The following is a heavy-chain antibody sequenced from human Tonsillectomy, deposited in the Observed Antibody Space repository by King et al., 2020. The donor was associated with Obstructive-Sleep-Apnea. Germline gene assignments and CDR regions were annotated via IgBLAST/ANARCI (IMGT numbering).Heavy chain of an antibody. Sequence: VQLVESGGGLVQPGRSLRLSCAASGFTFDDYAMHWVRQAPGKGLEWVSGISWNSGSIGYADSLKGRFTISRDNAKNSLFLQMNSLRPEDTALYYCAKDMSSGWYGPLAHWGQGTLVTVSS. D-gene: IGHD6-19*01. J-gene: IGHJ4*02. V-gene: IGHV3-9*01. CDR2: ISWNSGSI. CDR1: GFTFDDYA. CDR3: AKDMSSGWYGPLAH.